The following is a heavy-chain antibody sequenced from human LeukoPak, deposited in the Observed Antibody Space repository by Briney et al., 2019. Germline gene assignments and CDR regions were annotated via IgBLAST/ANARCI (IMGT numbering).Heavy chain of an antibody. CDR2: IYTSGST. CDR1: GGSISSGSHY. D-gene: IGHD5-24*01. V-gene: IGHV4-61*02. Sequence: SETLSLTCTVSGGSISSGSHYWSWIRQPAGKGLEWIGRIYTSGSTNYNPSLKTRVTISVDTSKNQFSLKLSSVTAADTAVYYCAREMATLVDYWGQGTLVTVSS. CDR3: AREMATLVDY. J-gene: IGHJ4*02.